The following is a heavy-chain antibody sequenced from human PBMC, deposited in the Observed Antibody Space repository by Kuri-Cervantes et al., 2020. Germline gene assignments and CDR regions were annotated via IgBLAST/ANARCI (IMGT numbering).Heavy chain of an antibody. CDR3: AKDTVVVITPNFDY. Sequence: SVKVSCKASGGTFSSYAISWVRQAPGQGLEWMGGIIPIFGTANYAQKFQGRVTITADESTSTAYMELSSLRSEDTAVYYCAKDTVVVITPNFDYWGQGTLVTVSS. CDR1: GGTFSSYA. D-gene: IGHD3-22*01. J-gene: IGHJ4*02. CDR2: IIPIFGTA. V-gene: IGHV1-69*13.